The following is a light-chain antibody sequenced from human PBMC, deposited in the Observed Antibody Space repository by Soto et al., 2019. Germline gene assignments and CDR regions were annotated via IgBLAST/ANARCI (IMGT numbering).Light chain of an antibody. CDR1: QTVTNSY. CDR3: QQYGSWPLT. V-gene: IGKV3-20*01. J-gene: IGKJ4*01. CDR2: GAF. Sequence: EIVLTQSPGTLSLSPSERATLSCTASQTVTNSYLAWYQQKPGQAPRLLIYGAFSRATGIPDRFSGSGSGTDFTLTISRLEPEDFALFYCQQYGSWPLTFGGGTKVDIK.